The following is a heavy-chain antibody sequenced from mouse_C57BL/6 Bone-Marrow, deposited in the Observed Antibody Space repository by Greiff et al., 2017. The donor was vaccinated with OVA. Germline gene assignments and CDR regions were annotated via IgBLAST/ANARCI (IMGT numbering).Heavy chain of an antibody. Sequence: EVQLQQSGPGLVKPSQSLSLTCSVTGYSITSGYYWNWIRQFPGNKLEWMGYISYDGSNNYNPSLKNRISITRDTSKNQFFLKLNSVTTEDTATYYCAHYDRGVYYFDYWGQGTTLTVSS. CDR2: ISYDGSN. J-gene: IGHJ2*01. CDR3: AHYDRGVYYFDY. CDR1: GYSITSGYY. D-gene: IGHD2-4*01. V-gene: IGHV3-6*01.